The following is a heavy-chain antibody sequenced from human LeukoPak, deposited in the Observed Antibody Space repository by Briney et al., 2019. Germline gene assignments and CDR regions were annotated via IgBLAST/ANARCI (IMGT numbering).Heavy chain of an antibody. J-gene: IGHJ4*02. V-gene: IGHV4-30-4*01. D-gene: IGHD4-17*01. CDR3: ARDHYGDGGEDY. Sequence: SQTLSLTCTVSGGSISSGDYYWSWIRQPPGKGLEWIGYIYYSGSTYHNPSLKSRVTISVDTSKNQFPLKLSSVTAADTAVYYCARDHYGDGGEDYWGQGTLVTVSS. CDR2: IYYSGST. CDR1: GGSISSGDYY.